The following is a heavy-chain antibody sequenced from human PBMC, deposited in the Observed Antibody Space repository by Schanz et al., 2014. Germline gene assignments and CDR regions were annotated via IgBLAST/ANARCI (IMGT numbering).Heavy chain of an antibody. V-gene: IGHV1-46*03. CDR1: GFTLTSHF. J-gene: IGHJ4*02. CDR2: INPIDGST. D-gene: IGHD3-10*01. CDR3: ARGGSMVQEINFAY. Sequence: QLVQSGAEVKKPGASVKVSCKASGFTLTSHFMHWLRQAPGQGLEWMGLINPIDGSTTYVWGFHGRLTMTRDTSTSTFYMELSSLRSEDTAVYYCARGGSMVQEINFAYWGQGSLVTVSS.